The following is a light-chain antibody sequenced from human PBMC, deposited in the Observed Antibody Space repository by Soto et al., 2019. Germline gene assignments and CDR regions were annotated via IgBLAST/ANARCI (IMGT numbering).Light chain of an antibody. J-gene: IGKJ2*01. CDR1: QSVSSN. CDR3: QQYNNWPYT. CDR2: GSS. Sequence: EIVMTQSPATLSVSPGERATLSCRASQSVSSNLAWYQQKPGQAPMLLIYGSSTRATGIPARFSGSGSGTEFTLTISSLQSEEFAVYYCQQYNNWPYTCGQGTKLEIK. V-gene: IGKV3-15*01.